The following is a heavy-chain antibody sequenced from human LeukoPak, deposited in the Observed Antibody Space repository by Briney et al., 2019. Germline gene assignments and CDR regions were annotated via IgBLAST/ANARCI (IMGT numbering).Heavy chain of an antibody. D-gene: IGHD6-6*01. J-gene: IGHJ3*02. CDR3: AGQYSSDAFDI. V-gene: IGHV4-34*01. Sequence: PSETLSLTCAVYGGSFSGYYWSWIRQPPGKGLEWIGEINHSGSTNYNPSLKSRVTISVDTSKNQFSLKLSSVTAADTAVYYCAGQYSSDAFDIWGQGTMVTVSS. CDR2: INHSGST. CDR1: GGSFSGYY.